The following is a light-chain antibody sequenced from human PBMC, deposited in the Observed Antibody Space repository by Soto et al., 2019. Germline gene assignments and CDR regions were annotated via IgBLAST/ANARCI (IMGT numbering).Light chain of an antibody. Sequence: DFKMTQSPSTLSASVRDSVTITCRARQNIRSRLAWFQQMPGQAPKLLIYDDSSLESGVPQRFSGSGSGTEFTLTISSLQTDDFSTYYCQQYHSYWTFGQGNKVE. CDR2: DDS. J-gene: IGKJ1*01. CDR3: QQYHSYWT. V-gene: IGKV1-5*01. CDR1: QNIRSR.